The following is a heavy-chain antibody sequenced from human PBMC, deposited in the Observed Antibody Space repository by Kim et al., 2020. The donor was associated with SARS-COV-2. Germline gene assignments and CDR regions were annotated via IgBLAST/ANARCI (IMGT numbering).Heavy chain of an antibody. Sequence: YATAYAASVKGRFTISRDDSKNTAYLQMNSLKTEDTAVYYCSRWRNWFDPWGQGTLVTVSS. V-gene: IGHV3-73*01. CDR2: YAT. J-gene: IGHJ5*02. CDR3: SRWRNWFDP. D-gene: IGHD3-3*01.